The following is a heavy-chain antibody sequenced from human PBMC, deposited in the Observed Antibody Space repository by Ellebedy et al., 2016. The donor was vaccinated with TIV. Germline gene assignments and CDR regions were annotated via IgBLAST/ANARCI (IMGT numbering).Heavy chain of an antibody. CDR1: GASISSSSYY. CDR2: IYYSGST. J-gene: IGHJ5*02. CDR3: ARAFGGVIVNWFDP. D-gene: IGHD3-16*02. V-gene: IGHV4-39*01. Sequence: MPSETLSLTCTVSGASISSSSYYWGWVRQPPGKGLEWIGSIYYSGSTYYNPSLKSRVTISVDTSKNQFSLKLSSVTAADTAVYYCARAFGGVIVNWFDPWGQGTLVTVSS.